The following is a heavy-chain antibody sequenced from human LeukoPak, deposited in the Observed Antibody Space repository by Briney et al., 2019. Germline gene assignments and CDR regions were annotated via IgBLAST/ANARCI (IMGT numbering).Heavy chain of an antibody. CDR3: ARDRAGSYSAFDI. V-gene: IGHV3-21*01. CDR1: GFTFSSYS. J-gene: IGHJ3*02. CDR2: ISSSSSYI. Sequence: KPGGSLRLSCAASGFTFSSYSMNWVRKAPGKGLEWVSSISSSSSYIYYADSVKGRFTISRDNAKNSLYLQMNSLRAEDTAVYYCARDRAGSYSAFDIWGQGTMVTVSS. D-gene: IGHD1-26*01.